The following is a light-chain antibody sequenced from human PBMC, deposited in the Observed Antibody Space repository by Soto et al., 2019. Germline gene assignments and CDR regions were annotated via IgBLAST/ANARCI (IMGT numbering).Light chain of an antibody. V-gene: IGLV2-8*01. CDR1: SSDVGTYNY. CDR3: ISYARSDTYV. CDR2: EVT. J-gene: IGLJ1*01. Sequence: QSALTQPPSASGSPGQSVTISSTGTSSDVGTYNYVSWHQQHPGKAPKLLIYEVTKRPSGVPDRFSGSKSGNTASLTVSGLQAEDEADYYSISYARSDTYVFGTGTKLTVL.